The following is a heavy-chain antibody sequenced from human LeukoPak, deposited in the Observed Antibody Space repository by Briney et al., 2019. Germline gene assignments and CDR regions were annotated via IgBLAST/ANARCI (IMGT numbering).Heavy chain of an antibody. CDR2: MYYSGST. V-gene: IGHV4-59*01. CDR3: ARGDHSSICY. D-gene: IGHD6-13*01. Sequence: SETLSLTCTVSGVSISSYYWSWIRQPPGKGLEWIGYMYYSGSTNYNPSLKSRVTISVDTSKNQFSLKLRSVTAADTAVYYCARGDHSSICYWGQGTLVTVSS. J-gene: IGHJ4*02. CDR1: GVSISSYY.